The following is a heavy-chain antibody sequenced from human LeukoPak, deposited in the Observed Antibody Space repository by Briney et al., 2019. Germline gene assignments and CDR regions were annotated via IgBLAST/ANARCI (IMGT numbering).Heavy chain of an antibody. D-gene: IGHD6-19*01. Sequence: GGSLRLSCAASGFTFSSYGMHWVRQAPGKGLERVAVIWYDGSNKDYADSVKGRFTISRDNSKNTLYLQMNSLRAEDTAVYYCAKELGSGWSLRGLDYWGQGTLVTVSS. CDR3: AKELGSGWSLRGLDY. J-gene: IGHJ4*02. CDR2: IWYDGSNK. CDR1: GFTFSSYG. V-gene: IGHV3-33*06.